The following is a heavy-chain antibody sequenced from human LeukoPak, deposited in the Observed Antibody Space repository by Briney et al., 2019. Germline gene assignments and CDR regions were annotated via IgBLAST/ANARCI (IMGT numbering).Heavy chain of an antibody. V-gene: IGHV3-30*02. Sequence: GGSLRLSRAASGFTFSSYGMHWVRQAPGKGLEWVAFIRYDGSNKYYADSVKGRFTISRDNSKNTLYLQMNSLRAEDTAVYYCAKDGPRGDGYNSFLDYWGQGTLVTVSS. D-gene: IGHD5-24*01. CDR3: AKDGPRGDGYNSFLDY. CDR1: GFTFSSYG. CDR2: IRYDGSNK. J-gene: IGHJ4*02.